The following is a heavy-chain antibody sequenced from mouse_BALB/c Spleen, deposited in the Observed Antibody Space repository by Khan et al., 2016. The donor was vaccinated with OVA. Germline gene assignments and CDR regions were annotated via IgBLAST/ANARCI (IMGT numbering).Heavy chain of an antibody. Sequence: QIQLVQSGAELVRPGVSVKISCKGSGYTFTDFAMHWVKQSHAKSLEWIGVISTYYGDANYNQNFKGKATMTVDNSSSTAYMELARLTSEDSAIYYCGRGSGHYRFAYWGQGTLVTVSA. D-gene: IGHD2-1*01. J-gene: IGHJ3*01. CDR2: ISTYYGDA. V-gene: IGHV1S137*01. CDR3: GRGSGHYRFAY. CDR1: GYTFTDFA.